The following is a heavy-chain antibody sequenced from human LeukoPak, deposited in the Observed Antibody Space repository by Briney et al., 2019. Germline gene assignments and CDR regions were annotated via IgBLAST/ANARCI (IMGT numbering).Heavy chain of an antibody. V-gene: IGHV4-39*01. CDR3: ASQGRYSSGWYYFDY. J-gene: IGHJ4*02. D-gene: IGHD6-19*01. CDR2: IYYSGST. CDR1: GGSFSSSASY. Sequence: SETLSLTGTVSGGSFSSSASYWGWIRQPPGKGLEWIGSIYYSGSTYYNPSLKSRVTISVDTSKNQFSLKLSSVTAADTAVYYCASQGRYSSGWYYFDYWGQGTLVTVSS.